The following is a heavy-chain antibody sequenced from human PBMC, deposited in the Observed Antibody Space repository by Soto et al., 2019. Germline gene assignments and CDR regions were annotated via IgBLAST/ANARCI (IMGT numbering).Heavy chain of an antibody. D-gene: IGHD5-18*01. CDR3: AKDLGYRYGHGPVDY. Sequence: PGGSLRLSCAASGFTVSSNYMSWVRQAPGKGLEWVSVIYSGGSTYYADSVKGRFTISRDNSKNTLYLQISSLRAEDTAIYYCAKDLGYRYGHGPVDYWGQGTLVTVSS. V-gene: IGHV3-53*01. J-gene: IGHJ4*02. CDR1: GFTVSSNY. CDR2: IYSGGST.